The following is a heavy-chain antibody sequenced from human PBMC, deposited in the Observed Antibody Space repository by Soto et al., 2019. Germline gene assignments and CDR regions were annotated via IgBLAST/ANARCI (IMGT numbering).Heavy chain of an antibody. J-gene: IGHJ4*02. V-gene: IGHV3-30-3*01. CDR1: GFTFSSYA. Sequence: QVQLVESGGGVAQPGRSLRLFCAASGFTFSSYAMHWVRQAPGKGLEWVAVISYDGSNKYCADSVKGRFTISRDNSKNTLYLQMNSLRADDTAIYYCTMRNYYDSSGPIGASYYFDYWGQGTLVTVSS. CDR3: TMRNYYDSSGPIGASYYFDY. D-gene: IGHD3-22*01. CDR2: ISYDGSNK.